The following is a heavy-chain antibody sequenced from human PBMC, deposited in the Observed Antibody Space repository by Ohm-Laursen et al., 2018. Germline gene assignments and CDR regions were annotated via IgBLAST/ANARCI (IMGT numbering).Heavy chain of an antibody. CDR3: ARGQQLVPSNFDY. J-gene: IGHJ4*02. CDR1: GFTFSSNA. D-gene: IGHD6-13*01. CDR2: IKQDGSEK. V-gene: IGHV3-7*01. Sequence: SLRLSCAASGFTFSSNAMSWVRQAPGKGLEWVANIKQDGSEKYYVDSVKGRFTISRDNAKNSLYLQMNSLRAEDTAVYYCARGQQLVPSNFDYWGQGTLVTVSS.